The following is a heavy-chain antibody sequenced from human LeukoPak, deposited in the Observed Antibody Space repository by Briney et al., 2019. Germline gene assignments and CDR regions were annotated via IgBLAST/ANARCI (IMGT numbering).Heavy chain of an antibody. CDR3: AKDTRLVIDY. Sequence: GGSLRLSCTASGFTFSSYTMSWVRQAPGKGVKWVSTITTGGPNTYYADSVKGRFTISRDNSKNTLYLQMNSLRAEDTAVYYCAKDTRLVIDYWGQGTLVTVSS. CDR1: GFTFSSYT. D-gene: IGHD6-19*01. V-gene: IGHV3-23*01. CDR2: ITTGGPNT. J-gene: IGHJ4*02.